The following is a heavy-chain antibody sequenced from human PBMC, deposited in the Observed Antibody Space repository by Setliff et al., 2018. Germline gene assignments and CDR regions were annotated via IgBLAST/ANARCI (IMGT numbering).Heavy chain of an antibody. CDR1: GFSITNGYY. V-gene: IGHV4-38-2*01. Sequence: PSLTCAVSGFSITNGYYWGWIRQSPGRGLEWIANIFQSGITFYNPSLKSRVTMSLDTSTNQFSLKLRSVTAADTAVYYCARLGGLLVATMPFDYWGQGIPVTVSS. CDR3: ARLGGLLVATMPFDY. CDR2: IFQSGIT. J-gene: IGHJ4*02. D-gene: IGHD5-12*01.